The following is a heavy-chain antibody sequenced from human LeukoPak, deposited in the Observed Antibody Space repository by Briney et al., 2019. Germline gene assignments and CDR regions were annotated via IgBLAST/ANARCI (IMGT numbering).Heavy chain of an antibody. CDR1: GGSFSGYD. V-gene: IGHV4-34*01. CDR3: ARGHGGLGGMDV. D-gene: IGHD2-15*01. CDR2: INHSGST. J-gene: IGHJ6*02. Sequence: SETLSLTCAVYGGSFSGYDWSWIRQPPGKGLEWIGEINHSGSTNYNPSLKSRVTISVDTSKNHFSLKVRSVTAADTAVYYCARGHGGLGGMDVWGQGTTVTVSS.